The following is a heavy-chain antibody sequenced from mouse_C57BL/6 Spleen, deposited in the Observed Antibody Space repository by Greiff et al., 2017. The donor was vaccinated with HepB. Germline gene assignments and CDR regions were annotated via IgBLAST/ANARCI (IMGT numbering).Heavy chain of an antibody. Sequence: VQLKQSVAELVRPGASVKLSCTASGFNIKNTYMHWVKQRPEQGLEWIGRIDPANGNTKYAPKFQGQATITADTSSNTAYLQLSSLTSEDTAIYYCASYYYGSSSYAMDYWGQGTSVTVSS. CDR2: IDPANGNT. J-gene: IGHJ4*01. V-gene: IGHV14-3*01. CDR1: GFNIKNTY. CDR3: ASYYYGSSSYAMDY. D-gene: IGHD1-1*01.